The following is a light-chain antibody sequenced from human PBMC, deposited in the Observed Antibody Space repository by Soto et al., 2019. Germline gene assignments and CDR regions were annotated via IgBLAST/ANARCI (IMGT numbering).Light chain of an antibody. V-gene: IGLV1-44*01. J-gene: IGLJ7*01. CDR3: AAWDDSLNGAV. Sequence: QSALTQPPSESGTPGQRVTISCSGSSSNIGSNTVSWYQQVPGTAPKLLIYSNNQRPSGVPDRFSGSKSGTSASLAISGLHSEDEADYYCAAWDDSLNGAVFGGGTQLTVL. CDR2: SNN. CDR1: SSNIGSNT.